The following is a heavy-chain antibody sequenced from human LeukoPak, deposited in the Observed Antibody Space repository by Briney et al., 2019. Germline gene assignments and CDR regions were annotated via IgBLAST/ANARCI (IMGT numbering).Heavy chain of an antibody. V-gene: IGHV1-2*02. CDR1: GYTFTGYY. D-gene: IGHD3-16*01. CDR2: INPNCGGT. J-gene: IGHJ3*02. Sequence: ASVKVSCKASGYTFTGYYMHWVRQAPGQGLEWMGWINPNCGGTNYAQKFQGRVTVTRDTSISTAYMELSRLRSDDTAVYYCARGGMYPPATAFDIWGQGTMVTVSS. CDR3: ARGGMYPPATAFDI.